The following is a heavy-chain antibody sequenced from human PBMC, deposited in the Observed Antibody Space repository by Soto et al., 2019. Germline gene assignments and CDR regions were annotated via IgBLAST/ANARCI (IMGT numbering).Heavy chain of an antibody. CDR3: ARGAMANFDY. Sequence: ASVKVSCKASGGTFGSQGIAWVRQAPGQGLEWMGGFIAMLGTPTYAKKVQGRATINADESLTSSYLELRSLRSEDAGVYFCARGAMANFDYWGQGTVVTVSS. V-gene: IGHV1-69*13. D-gene: IGHD5-18*01. CDR1: GGTFGSQG. J-gene: IGHJ4*02. CDR2: FIAMLGTP.